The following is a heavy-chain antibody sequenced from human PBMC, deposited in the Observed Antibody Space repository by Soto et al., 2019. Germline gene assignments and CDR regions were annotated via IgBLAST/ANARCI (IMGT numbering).Heavy chain of an antibody. Sequence: SETLSLTCTVSGGSISSSSYYWGWIRQPPGKGLEWIGSIYYSGSTYYNPSLKSRVTISVDTSKNQFSLKLSSVTAADTAVYYCARHGSEIGYFDYWGQGTLVTVSS. CDR1: GGSISSSSYY. V-gene: IGHV4-39*01. D-gene: IGHD2-15*01. CDR3: ARHGSEIGYFDY. CDR2: IYYSGST. J-gene: IGHJ4*02.